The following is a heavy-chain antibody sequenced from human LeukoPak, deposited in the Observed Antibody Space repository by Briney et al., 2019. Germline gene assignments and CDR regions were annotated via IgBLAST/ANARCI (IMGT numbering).Heavy chain of an antibody. Sequence: PGGSLRLSCAVSGLSFSNYWMHWVRQAPGKGLVWVARTNLHGTAVDYADPVKGRFTISRDNSKNTLFLQMNSLRVEDTAVYYCASAYTYVRLGDHWGQGTLVTVSP. CDR3: ASAYTYVRLGDH. CDR2: TNLHGTAV. D-gene: IGHD3-10*02. V-gene: IGHV3-74*01. CDR1: GLSFSNYW. J-gene: IGHJ4*02.